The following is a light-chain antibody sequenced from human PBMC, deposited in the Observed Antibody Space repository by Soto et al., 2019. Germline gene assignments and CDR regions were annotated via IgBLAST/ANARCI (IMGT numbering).Light chain of an antibody. CDR3: GSYASSSTLYV. V-gene: IGLV2-14*01. J-gene: IGLJ1*01. Sequence: SVLTRPASVSGSPGQSITISCTGTSSDVGGYNYVSWYQQHSGKAPKLMIYDVSNRPSGVSNRFSGSKSGNTASLTISGLQAEDEADYYCGSYASSSTLYVFGTGTKVTVL. CDR2: DVS. CDR1: SSDVGGYNY.